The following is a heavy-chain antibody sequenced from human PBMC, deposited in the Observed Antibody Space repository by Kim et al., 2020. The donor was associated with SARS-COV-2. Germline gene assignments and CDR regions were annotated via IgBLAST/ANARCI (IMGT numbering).Heavy chain of an antibody. CDR2: VSGSGGST. CDR1: GFSFSSYA. D-gene: IGHD3-22*01. J-gene: IGHJ2*01. V-gene: IGHV3-23*01. Sequence: GGSLRLSCAASGFSFSSYAMSWVRQAPGKGLEWVSGVSGSGGSTYYVDSVKGRFTISRDNSKNTLSLQMNSLRAEDTAVYYCVKSIYDTSAYYFGSYWFFDLWGRGTLVAVSS. CDR3: VKSIYDTSAYYFGSYWFFDL.